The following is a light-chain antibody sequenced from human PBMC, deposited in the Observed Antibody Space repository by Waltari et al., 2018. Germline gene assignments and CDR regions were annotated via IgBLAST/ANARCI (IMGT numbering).Light chain of an antibody. J-gene: IGKJ1*01. CDR3: QHNVKLPGT. Sequence: EIVLTQSQGTLSLSPGERATLSCRASQSVSPALVWYQQKPGQAPRLLIYCASTRAAGLPDKFSGSGSGTDFSLTISRLEPEDFAVYYCQHNVKLPGTFGQGTKVEI. CDR1: QSVSPA. V-gene: IGKV3-20*01. CDR2: CAS.